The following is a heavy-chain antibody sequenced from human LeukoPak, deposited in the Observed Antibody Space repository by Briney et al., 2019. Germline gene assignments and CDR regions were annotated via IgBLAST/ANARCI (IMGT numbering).Heavy chain of an antibody. Sequence: PGGSLRLSCAASGFTFSNYWMHWVRQAPGKGLVWVSRINTDGSSTNYADSVKGRFTIPRDNAKNTLYLQMNSLRGEDTAVYYCASTTMAIPGDYWGQGTLVTVSS. J-gene: IGHJ4*02. D-gene: IGHD5-18*01. CDR3: ASTTMAIPGDY. CDR1: GFTFSNYW. V-gene: IGHV3-74*01. CDR2: INTDGSST.